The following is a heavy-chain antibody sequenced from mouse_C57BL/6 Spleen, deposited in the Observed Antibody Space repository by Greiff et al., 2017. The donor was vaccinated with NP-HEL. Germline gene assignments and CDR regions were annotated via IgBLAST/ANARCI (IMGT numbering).Heavy chain of an antibody. Sequence: EVKLVESGGGLVKPGGSLKLSCAASGFTFSSYAMSWVRQTPEKRLEWVATISDGGSYTYYPDNVKGRFTISRDNAKNNLYLQMSHLKSEDTAMYYCAREYGNYYYAMDYWGQGTSVTVSS. D-gene: IGHD2-10*02. J-gene: IGHJ4*01. CDR3: AREYGNYYYAMDY. CDR1: GFTFSSYA. V-gene: IGHV5-4*01. CDR2: ISDGGSYT.